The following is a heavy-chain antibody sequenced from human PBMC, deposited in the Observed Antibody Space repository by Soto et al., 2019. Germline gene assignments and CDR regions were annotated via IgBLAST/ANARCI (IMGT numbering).Heavy chain of an antibody. D-gene: IGHD3-9*01. CDR3: AKVLYDLLTGHETYAFDI. CDR1: VFTFISYA. J-gene: IGHJ3*02. Sequence: PGWSLRLSCASSVFTFISYAMRWVRQAPGKGLEWVSAISGSGGSTYYADSVKGRFTISRDNSKNTLYLQMNSLRAEDTAVYYCAKVLYDLLTGHETYAFDIWGQGTMVTVSS. V-gene: IGHV3-23*01. CDR2: ISGSGGST.